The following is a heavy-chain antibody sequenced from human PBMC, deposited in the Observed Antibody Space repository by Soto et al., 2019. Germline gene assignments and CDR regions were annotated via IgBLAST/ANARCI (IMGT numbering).Heavy chain of an antibody. V-gene: IGHV4-30-4*01. Sequence: SETLSLTCNVSGGPIKTGDYYWNWIRQPPGKGLECIGYVFYSRATNYSPSLTSQAAISMDTSQNQTSLSLTSVTAADTAVYYCARAGFSYGHLLFWGQGIRVTVSS. CDR1: GGPIKTGDYY. D-gene: IGHD3-10*01. CDR2: VFYSRAT. CDR3: ARAGFSYGHLLF. J-gene: IGHJ4*02.